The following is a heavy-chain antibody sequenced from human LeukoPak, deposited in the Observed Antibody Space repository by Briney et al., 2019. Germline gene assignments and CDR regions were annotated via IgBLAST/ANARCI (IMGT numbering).Heavy chain of an antibody. CDR3: ARVYYDFWSGYYFRNWFDP. V-gene: IGHV4-59*01. D-gene: IGHD3-3*01. Sequence: SETLSLTCTVSGGSINNYYWSWIRQPPGMGLEWIGYIYYSGSTNYNPSLKSRVTISVDTSKNQFSLKLSSVTAADTAVYYCARVYYDFWSGYYFRNWFDPWGQGTLVTVSS. CDR1: GGSINNYY. CDR2: IYYSGST. J-gene: IGHJ5*02.